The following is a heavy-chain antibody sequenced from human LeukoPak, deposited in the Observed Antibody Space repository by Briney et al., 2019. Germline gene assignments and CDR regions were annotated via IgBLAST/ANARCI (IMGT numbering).Heavy chain of an antibody. CDR2: IYYSGST. CDR1: GGSISSGGYY. D-gene: IGHD6-13*01. CDR3: ARGGYSSSWYGWFDP. Sequence: PSETLSLTCTVSGGSISSGGYYWSWIRQHPGKGLEWIGYIYYSGSTYYNPSLKSRVTISVDTSKNQFSLKLSSVTAADTAVYYCARGGYSSSWYGWFDPWGQGTLVTVSS. V-gene: IGHV4-31*03. J-gene: IGHJ5*02.